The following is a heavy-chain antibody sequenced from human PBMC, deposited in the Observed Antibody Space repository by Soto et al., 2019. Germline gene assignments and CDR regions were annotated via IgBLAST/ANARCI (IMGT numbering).Heavy chain of an antibody. CDR1: GFTFSSYG. D-gene: IGHD3-10*01. Sequence: QVQLVESGGGVVQPGRSLRLSCAASGFTFSSYGMHWVRQAPGKGLEWVAVIWYDGSNKYYADSVKGRFTISRDNSKNTPYLQMNSPRAEDTAVYYCARDTARAMVRIYYGMDVWGQGTTVTVSS. CDR3: ARDTARAMVRIYYGMDV. V-gene: IGHV3-33*01. CDR2: IWYDGSNK. J-gene: IGHJ6*02.